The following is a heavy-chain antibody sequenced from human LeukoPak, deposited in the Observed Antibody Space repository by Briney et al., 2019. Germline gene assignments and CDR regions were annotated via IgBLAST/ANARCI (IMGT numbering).Heavy chain of an antibody. J-gene: IGHJ5*02. CDR2: IKQDGSEK. D-gene: IGHD5-18*01. CDR3: ASSWIQLWTFDP. CDR1: GFTFSSYW. V-gene: IGHV3-7*01. Sequence: PGGSLRLSCAASGFTFSSYWMSWVRQAPGKGLEWVANIKQDGSEKYYVDSVKGRFTISGDNAKNSLYLQMNSLRAEDTAVYYCASSWIQLWTFDPWGQGTLVTVSS.